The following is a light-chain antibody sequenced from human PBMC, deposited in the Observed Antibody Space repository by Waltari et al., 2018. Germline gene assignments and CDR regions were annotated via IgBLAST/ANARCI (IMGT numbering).Light chain of an antibody. J-gene: IGKJ3*01. V-gene: IGKV1-39*01. CDR2: TAS. CDR3: QQSYSKPFT. CDR1: QSISNY. Sequence: DIQMTQSPSSLSASVGDRVTITCRASQSISNYLNWFQQKPGKAPILLIYTASSLQSGVPSRFSGSGSGTDFTLTISSLQPEDFATYYCQQSYSKPFTFGPGTKVDIK.